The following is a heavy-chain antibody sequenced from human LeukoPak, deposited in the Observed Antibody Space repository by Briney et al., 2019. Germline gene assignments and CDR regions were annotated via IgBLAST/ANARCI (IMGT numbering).Heavy chain of an antibody. CDR2: ISSSGTTI. CDR3: ARVGVVVAATGNLWFDP. D-gene: IGHD2-15*01. V-gene: IGHV3-48*03. J-gene: IGHJ5*02. CDR1: GFTFSSYE. Sequence: GGSLRLSCTASGFTFSSYEMNWVRQAPGKGLESGPYISSSGTTIYYADSVKGRFTISRDNAKNSLYLQMNSLRAEDTAVYYCARVGVVVAATGNLWFDPWGQGTLVTVSS.